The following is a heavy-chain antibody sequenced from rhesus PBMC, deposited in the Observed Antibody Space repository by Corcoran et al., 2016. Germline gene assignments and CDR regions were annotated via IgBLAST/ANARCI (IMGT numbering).Heavy chain of an antibody. J-gene: IGHJ5-1*01. CDR2: ISGRGGCT. CDR1: DGSIINTY. CDR3: ARSGWTSWDNRFDV. Sequence: QLQLQESGPGLVKPLETLSLTCVVSDGSIINTYWNWTRLPPGTGLAWIARISGRGGCTDYNPSLKSRVTISTDMSKNQFSLKVNSVTAADTAVYYCARSGWTSWDNRFDVWGAGVLVTVSS. V-gene: IGHV4-173*01. D-gene: IGHD2-39*02.